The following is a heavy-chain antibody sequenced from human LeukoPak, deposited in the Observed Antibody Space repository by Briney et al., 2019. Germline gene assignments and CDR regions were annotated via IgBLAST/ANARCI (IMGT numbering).Heavy chain of an antibody. CDR3: AKTPHY. J-gene: IGHJ4*02. CDR1: GFTFSSYV. CDR2: ISYDGSNK. Sequence: PGRSLRLSCAASGFTFSSYVMHWVRQAPGKGLEGVAVISYDGSNKYYADSVKGRFTISRDNSKNTLYLQMNSLRAEDTAVYYCAKTPHYWGQGTLVTVSS. V-gene: IGHV3-30*18.